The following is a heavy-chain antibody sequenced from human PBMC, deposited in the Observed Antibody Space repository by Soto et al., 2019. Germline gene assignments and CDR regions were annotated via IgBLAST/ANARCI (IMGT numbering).Heavy chain of an antibody. V-gene: IGHV3-30*18. CDR1: GFTFSSYG. CDR3: AKDGNWTLDY. Sequence: GGSLRLSCAASGFTFSSYGMHWVRQAPGKGLEWVAVISYDGSNKYYADSVKGRFTISRDNSKNTLYLQMNSLRAEDTAVYYCAKDGNWTLDYWGQGTLVTVSS. J-gene: IGHJ4*02. CDR2: ISYDGSNK. D-gene: IGHD1-20*01.